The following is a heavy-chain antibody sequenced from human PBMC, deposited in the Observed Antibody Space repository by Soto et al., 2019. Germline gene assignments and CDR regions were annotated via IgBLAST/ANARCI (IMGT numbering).Heavy chain of an antibody. D-gene: IGHD5-12*01. V-gene: IGHV4-39*01. CDR2: IYHSGST. J-gene: IGHJ4*02. CDR3: ASQGAIVATIFGPFDY. CDR1: GGSISTSSYY. Sequence: QLQLQESGPGLVKPSETLSLTCTVSGGSISTSSYYWGWIRQPPGKGLEWIGSIYHSGSTYYNPSLKSRVTISVDTSKNQFSLKLSSVTAADTAVYYCASQGAIVATIFGPFDYWGQGTLVTVSS.